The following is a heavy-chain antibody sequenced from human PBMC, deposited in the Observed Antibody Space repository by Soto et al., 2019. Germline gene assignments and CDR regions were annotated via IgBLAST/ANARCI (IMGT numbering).Heavy chain of an antibody. D-gene: IGHD6-13*01. Sequence: QVQLVESGGGVVQPGRSLRLSCAASGFTFSSYAMHWVRQAPGKGLEWVAVISYDGSNKYYADSVKGRFTISRDNSKNTLYLQMNSLRAEDTAVYYCARSLSPDPGIAAAGFFDYWGQGTLVTVSS. CDR3: ARSLSPDPGIAAAGFFDY. V-gene: IGHV3-30-3*01. CDR1: GFTFSSYA. J-gene: IGHJ4*02. CDR2: ISYDGSNK.